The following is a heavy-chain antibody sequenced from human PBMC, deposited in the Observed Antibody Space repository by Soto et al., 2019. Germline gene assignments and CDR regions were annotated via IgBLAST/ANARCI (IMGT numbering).Heavy chain of an antibody. CDR3: ARAPVGLDTISYFDY. CDR1: GDSVSSVGFH. Sequence: SETLSLTCTVSGDSVSSVGFHWAWLRRPPGKGLEWIGYIYNGGSTYYRPSLESRAHMSLDATRNHYSLRLTSVTAADTAVYFCARAPVGLDTISYFDYWGQGKLVTVSS. J-gene: IGHJ4*02. D-gene: IGHD3-3*01. V-gene: IGHV4-30-4*01. CDR2: IYNGGST.